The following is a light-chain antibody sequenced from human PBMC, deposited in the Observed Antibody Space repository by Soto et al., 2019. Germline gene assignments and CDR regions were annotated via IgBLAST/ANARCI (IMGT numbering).Light chain of an antibody. J-gene: IGKJ5*01. CDR1: QSISNY. CDR2: SAS. Sequence: DIQMTQSPSSLSASVGDRVTITCRASQSISNYFNWYQQKPGKAPKLLIYSASSLESGVPSRFSGSGSGTDIALTITSLQPEDCATYYCQQSYSTRLTFGQGTRLEIK. V-gene: IGKV1-39*01. CDR3: QQSYSTRLT.